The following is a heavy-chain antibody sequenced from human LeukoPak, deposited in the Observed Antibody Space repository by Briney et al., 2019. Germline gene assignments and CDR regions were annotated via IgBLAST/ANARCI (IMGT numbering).Heavy chain of an antibody. V-gene: IGHV3-74*01. J-gene: IGHJ4*02. CDR1: GNYW. D-gene: IGHD2/OR15-2a*01. Sequence: GGSLRLSCVASGNYWMHWVRQAPGKGLVWVSHINSDGSWTSYADSVKGRYTISKDNAKNTVYLQMNSLRAEDTAVYYCVSFYETYWGRGTLVTVSS. CDR2: INSDGSWT. CDR3: VSFYETY.